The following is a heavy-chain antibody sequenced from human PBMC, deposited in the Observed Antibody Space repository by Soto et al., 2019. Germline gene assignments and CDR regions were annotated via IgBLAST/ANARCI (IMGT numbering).Heavy chain of an antibody. V-gene: IGHV3-23*01. Sequence: GGSLRLSCAASGFTFSSYAMSWVRQAPGKGLEWVSRISASGDSTYYADSVKGRFTISRDNSENTLYLQMNSLRAEDTAVYYCAKEYSNTYYYYYMDGWGKGTTVTVSS. D-gene: IGHD4-4*01. CDR1: GFTFSSYA. CDR2: ISASGDST. J-gene: IGHJ6*03. CDR3: AKEYSNTYYYYYMDG.